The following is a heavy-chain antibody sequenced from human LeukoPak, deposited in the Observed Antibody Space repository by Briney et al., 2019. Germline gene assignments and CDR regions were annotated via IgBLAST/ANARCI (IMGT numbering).Heavy chain of an antibody. Sequence: ASVKVSCKASGYTFSNYGISWVRQAPGQGFEWLGCISAYNGNTHYAQKLQGRVTLTTETSTSTAYMEVRSLRSDDTAVYFCARVIPDYYDSSGYPLFFDYWGQGTLVTVSS. CDR2: ISAYNGNT. CDR3: ARVIPDYYDSSGYPLFFDY. CDR1: GYTFSNYG. J-gene: IGHJ4*02. V-gene: IGHV1-18*01. D-gene: IGHD3-22*01.